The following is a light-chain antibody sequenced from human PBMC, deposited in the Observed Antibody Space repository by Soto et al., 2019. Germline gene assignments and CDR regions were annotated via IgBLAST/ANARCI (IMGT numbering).Light chain of an antibody. Sequence: DIQMTQSPSSVSASVGDRVTITCRARQGMNNWLACYQQKPGKAPKLLIYTTSSLQSGVPSRFSGSGSGTDFTLTISSLQPEDFATYYCQQANSFPLTFGGGTKVEIK. J-gene: IGKJ4*01. CDR3: QQANSFPLT. CDR2: TTS. CDR1: QGMNNW. V-gene: IGKV1D-12*01.